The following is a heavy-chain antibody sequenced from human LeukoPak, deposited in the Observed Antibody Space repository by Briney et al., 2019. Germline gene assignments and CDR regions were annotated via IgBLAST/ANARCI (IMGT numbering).Heavy chain of an antibody. CDR3: ARVGGEYCSGGSCYWGAFDI. CDR1: GFTFSSYA. J-gene: IGHJ3*02. CDR2: ISYDGSNK. D-gene: IGHD2-15*01. Sequence: GGSLRLSCAASGFTFSSYAMHWVRQAPGKGLEWVAVISYDGSNKYYADSVKGRFTISRDNSKNTLYLQMNSLRAEDTAVYYCARVGGEYCSGGSCYWGAFDIWGQGTMVTVSS. V-gene: IGHV3-30-3*01.